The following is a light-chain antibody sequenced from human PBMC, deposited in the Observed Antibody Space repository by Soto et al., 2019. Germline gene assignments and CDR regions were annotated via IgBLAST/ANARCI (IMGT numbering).Light chain of an antibody. V-gene: IGKV3-11*01. J-gene: IGKJ1*01. CDR1: QSVSSY. Sequence: IVLTQSPATLSLSPGERATLSCRASQSVSSYLAWYQQKPGQAPRLLIYGASNRATGIPARFSGSGSGTDFTLTISSLEPEDFAVYYCQQRSNWLWTFGQGTKVDIK. CDR3: QQRSNWLWT. CDR2: GAS.